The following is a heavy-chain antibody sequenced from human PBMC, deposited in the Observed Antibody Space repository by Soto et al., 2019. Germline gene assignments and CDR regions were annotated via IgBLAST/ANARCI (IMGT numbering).Heavy chain of an antibody. V-gene: IGHV2-26*01. CDR2: IFSNDEK. CDR3: ARISLAIFPLITMVRGAPYSPWYFDL. Sequence: QVTLKESGPVLVKPTETLTLTCTVSGFSLSNARMGVSWIRQPPGKALEWLAHIFSNDEKSYSTSLKSRLTISKDTSKSQVVLTMTNMDPVDTATYYCARISLAIFPLITMVRGAPYSPWYFDLWGRGTLVTVSS. D-gene: IGHD3-10*01. CDR1: GFSLSNARMG. J-gene: IGHJ2*01.